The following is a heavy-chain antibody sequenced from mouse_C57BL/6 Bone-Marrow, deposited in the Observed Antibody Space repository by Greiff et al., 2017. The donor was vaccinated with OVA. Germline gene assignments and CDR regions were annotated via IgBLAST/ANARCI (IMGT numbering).Heavy chain of an antibody. Sequence: VQLQQPGAELVMPGASVKLSCKASGYTFTSYWMHWVKQRPGQGLEWIGEIDPSDSYTNYTQKFKGKSTLTVDKSSSTAYMQLSSLTSEDSAVYYCAREDLFDWYFDVWGTGTTVTVSS. CDR1: GYTFTSYW. V-gene: IGHV1-69*01. CDR3: AREDLFDWYFDV. J-gene: IGHJ1*03. CDR2: IDPSDSYT.